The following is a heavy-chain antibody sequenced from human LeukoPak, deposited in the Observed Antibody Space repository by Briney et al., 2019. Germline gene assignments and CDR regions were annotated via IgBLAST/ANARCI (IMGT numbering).Heavy chain of an antibody. CDR1: GFTFSSYG. D-gene: IGHD3-22*01. CDR2: IRYDGSNK. Sequence: PGGSLRLSCAASGFTFSSYGMHWVRQAPGKGLEWAAFIRYDGSNKYYADSVKGRFTISRDNSKNTLYLQMNSLRAEDTAVYYCAKDPRTSGYLPTYFDYWGQGTLVTVSS. J-gene: IGHJ4*02. V-gene: IGHV3-30*02. CDR3: AKDPRTSGYLPTYFDY.